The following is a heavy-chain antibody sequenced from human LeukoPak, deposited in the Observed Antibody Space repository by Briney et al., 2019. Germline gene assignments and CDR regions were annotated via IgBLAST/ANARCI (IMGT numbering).Heavy chain of an antibody. Sequence: SETLSLTCSVSGGSISSFFWNWIRQPPGKGLEWIGYMDYSGSTNYNPSLKSRVTISVDTSKNQFSLKLSSVTAADTAVYYCARGYSSGWYYFDYWGQGTLVTVSS. CDR2: MDYSGST. CDR1: GGSISSFF. CDR3: ARGYSSGWYYFDY. V-gene: IGHV4-59*13. D-gene: IGHD6-19*01. J-gene: IGHJ4*02.